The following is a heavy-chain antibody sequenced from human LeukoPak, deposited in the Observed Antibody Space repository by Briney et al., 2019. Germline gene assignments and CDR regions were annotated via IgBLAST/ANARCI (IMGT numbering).Heavy chain of an antibody. CDR2: ITWNSGSV. CDR3: ANGESYYYGSGGGWFEP. D-gene: IGHD3-10*01. CDR1: GFTFDEYA. Sequence: GGSLRLSCVVSGFTFDEYAMYWVRQAPGKGLEWVSGITWNSGSVSYADSVKGRFTISRDNAKSSLYLQMNSLKVGDTAFYYCANGESYYYGSGGGWFEPWGQGTLVTVS. V-gene: IGHV3-9*01. J-gene: IGHJ5*02.